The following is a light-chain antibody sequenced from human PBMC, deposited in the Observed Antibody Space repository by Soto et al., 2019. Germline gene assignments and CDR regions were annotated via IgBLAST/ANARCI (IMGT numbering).Light chain of an antibody. CDR3: GTWDSSLSVHV. J-gene: IGLJ1*01. CDR2: DNN. CDR1: SSNIGNNY. V-gene: IGLV1-51*01. Sequence: QSVLTQPPSVSAAPGQKVTISCSGSSSNIGNNYVSWYQQVPGTAPKLLIYDNNKRPSGNPERFSGSKSGTSATLGISGLQTGDEADYYCGTWDSSLSVHVFGNGTKVTV.